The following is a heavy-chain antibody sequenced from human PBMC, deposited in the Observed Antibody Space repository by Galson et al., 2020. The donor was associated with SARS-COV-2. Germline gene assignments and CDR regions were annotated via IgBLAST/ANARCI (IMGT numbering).Heavy chain of an antibody. CDR2: MSYDGSYR. D-gene: IGHD2-15*01. V-gene: IGHV3-30*18. Sequence: GGSLRLSCAASGFTFSNYGMHWVRQAPGKGLEWVALMSYDGSYRYYADSVKGRFTISRENSKNTLYLEMNSLRPEDTAVYYCAKVDGGNARPYDCYGRDVWGQGTTVTVSS. CDR1: GFTFSNYG. CDR3: AKVDGGNARPYDCYGRDV. J-gene: IGHJ6*02.